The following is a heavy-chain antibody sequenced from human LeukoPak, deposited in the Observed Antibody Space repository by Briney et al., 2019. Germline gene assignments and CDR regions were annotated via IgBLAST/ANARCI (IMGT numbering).Heavy chain of an antibody. CDR1: GSTVSNNG. D-gene: IGHD2-2*01. Sequence: GGSLSLSCVASGSTVSNNGMHWVRQVPGKGLVWVSRINTDRSITNYADSVKGRFTISRDNAKSTVYLQMNSLRAEDTAVYYCTRDLGYCTNSRCYGGWFEPCGHKSQVTVSS. J-gene: IGHJ5*02. CDR2: INTDRSIT. CDR3: TRDLGYCTNSRCYGGWFEP. V-gene: IGHV3-74*01.